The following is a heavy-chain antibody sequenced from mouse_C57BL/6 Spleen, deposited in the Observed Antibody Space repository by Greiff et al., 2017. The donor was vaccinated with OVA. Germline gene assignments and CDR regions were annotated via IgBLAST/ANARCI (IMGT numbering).Heavy chain of an antibody. J-gene: IGHJ3*01. Sequence: VQLQQSGPELVKPGASVKISCKASGYAFSSSWMNWVKQRPGKGLEWIGRIYPGDGDTNYNGKFKGKATLTADKSSSTAYMQLSSLTSEDSAVYFCAQTAQAAWFAYWGQRTLVTVSA. V-gene: IGHV1-82*01. CDR1: GYAFSSSW. CDR2: IYPGDGDT. D-gene: IGHD3-2*02. CDR3: AQTAQAAWFAY.